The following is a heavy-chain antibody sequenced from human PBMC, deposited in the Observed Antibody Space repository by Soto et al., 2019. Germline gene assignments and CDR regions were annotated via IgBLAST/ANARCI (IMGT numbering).Heavy chain of an antibody. D-gene: IGHD6-19*01. CDR3: ANDIGGQQWQPDSYCYGMDV. J-gene: IGHJ6*02. Sequence: PEVSLRLPCSASGFTFSSYAMSWVRQAPGKGMEWVSAISGSGGSTYYADSVKGRFTISRDNSKNTLYLQMNSLRAEGTAVYYCANDIGGQQWQPDSYCYGMDVGGQVTTGTVSS. CDR2: ISGSGGST. CDR1: GFTFSSYA. V-gene: IGHV3-23*01.